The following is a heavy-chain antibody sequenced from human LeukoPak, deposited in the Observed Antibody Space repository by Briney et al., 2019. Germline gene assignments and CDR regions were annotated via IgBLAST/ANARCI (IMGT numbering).Heavy chain of an antibody. CDR3: ARVQLERRGGYYYYYMDA. CDR2: IYHSGST. V-gene: IGHV4-38-2*02. CDR1: GYSISSGYY. Sequence: SETLSLTCTVSGYSISSGYYWGWIRQPPGKGLEWIGSIYHSGSTYYNPSLKSRVTISVDTSKNQFSLKLSSVTAADTAVYYCARVQLERRGGYYYYYMDAWGKGTTVTVSS. J-gene: IGHJ6*03. D-gene: IGHD1-1*01.